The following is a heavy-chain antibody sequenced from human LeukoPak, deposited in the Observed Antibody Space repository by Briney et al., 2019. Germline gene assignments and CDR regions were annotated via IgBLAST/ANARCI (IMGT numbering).Heavy chain of an antibody. CDR1: GGSINTYY. J-gene: IGHJ4*02. D-gene: IGHD2-2*01. V-gene: IGHV4-59*05. CDR3: ARCSSTSCYLLDY. CDR2: IYYSGST. Sequence: SETLSLTCAVSGGSINTYYWTWIRQPPGKGLEWIGSIYYSGSTYYNPSLKSRVTISVDTSKNQFSLKLSSVTAADTAVYYCARCSSTSCYLLDYWGQGTLVTVSS.